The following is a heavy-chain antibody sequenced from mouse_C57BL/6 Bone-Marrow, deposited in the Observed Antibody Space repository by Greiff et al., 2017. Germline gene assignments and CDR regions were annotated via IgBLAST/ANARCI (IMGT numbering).Heavy chain of an antibody. Sequence: QVQLQQPGAELVRPGTSVKLSCKASGYTLTSYWMHWVKQRPGQGLEWLGVIDPSDSYTNYNQKFKGKATLTVDTSSSTAYMQLSSLTSEDSAVYYCARRSDYWGQGTTLTVST. CDR3: ARRSDY. V-gene: IGHV1-59*01. J-gene: IGHJ2*01. CDR1: GYTLTSYW. CDR2: IDPSDSYT.